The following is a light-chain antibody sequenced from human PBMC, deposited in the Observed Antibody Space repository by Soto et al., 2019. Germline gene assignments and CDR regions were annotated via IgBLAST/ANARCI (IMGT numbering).Light chain of an antibody. V-gene: IGKV3-15*01. CDR1: QSVSSN. Sequence: EIVMTQSPATLSVSPGERATLSCRASQSVSSNLAWYQQKPGQAPRLLIYGASTRATGIPARFSGSGSGTEFTLTISSLQSEDFATYYCQQSYSTWWTFGQGTKVDI. CDR3: QQSYSTWWT. CDR2: GAS. J-gene: IGKJ1*01.